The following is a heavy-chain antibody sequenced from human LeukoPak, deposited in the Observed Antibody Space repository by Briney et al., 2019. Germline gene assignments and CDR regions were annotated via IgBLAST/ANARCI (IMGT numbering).Heavy chain of an antibody. CDR2: IYYGGTT. CDR3: ARQISDYYYYYIDV. Sequence: PSETLSLTCTVSGGSITSSSYYWGWIRQPPGKGLEWIGNIYYGGTTYYNSSLKSRVTIFEDTSKNCFSLMPSSVTAADTAVYYCARQISDYYYYYIDVWGKGTTVIVSS. V-gene: IGHV4-39*01. CDR1: GGSITSSSYY. J-gene: IGHJ6*03.